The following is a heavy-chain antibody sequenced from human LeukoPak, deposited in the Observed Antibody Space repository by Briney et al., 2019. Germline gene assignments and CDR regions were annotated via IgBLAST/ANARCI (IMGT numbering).Heavy chain of an antibody. CDR1: GGSISGYY. CDR2: IYNSGST. D-gene: IGHD3-10*01. J-gene: IGHJ4*02. CDR3: ARYGSGTYPRFDY. V-gene: IGHV4-59*08. Sequence: SGTLSLTCTVSGGSISGYYWSWIRQSPGKGLEWIGYIYNSGSTNYNPSLQSRVTISVGTSKNQFSLNLSSVTAADTAVYYCARYGSGTYPRFDYWGQGTLVTVSS.